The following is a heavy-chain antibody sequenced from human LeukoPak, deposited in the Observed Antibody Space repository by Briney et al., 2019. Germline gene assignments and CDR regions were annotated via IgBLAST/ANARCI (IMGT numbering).Heavy chain of an antibody. D-gene: IGHD2-2*02. J-gene: IGHJ5*02. Sequence: ASVKVSCKASGYTFTGYYIHWVRQAPGQGPEWMGWINPDSGGTNYAQKFQGRVTMSRGTSISTAYMEVSRLRSDDTAVYYCAREPIVLVPAAIFNWFDPWGQGTLVTVSS. CDR1: GYTFTGYY. CDR3: AREPIVLVPAAIFNWFDP. V-gene: IGHV1-2*02. CDR2: INPDSGGT.